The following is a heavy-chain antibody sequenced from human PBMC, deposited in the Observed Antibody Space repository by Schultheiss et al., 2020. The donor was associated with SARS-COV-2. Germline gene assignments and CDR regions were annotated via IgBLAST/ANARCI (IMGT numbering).Heavy chain of an antibody. CDR3: ARGPIGAAGNWDFDY. Sequence: ASVKVSCKASGYPFTFYDVNWVRQAPGHGLEWMGWMSPNSGNTAYAERFQGRVTMTTDTSTSTAYMELRSLRSDDTAVYYCARGPIGAAGNWDFDYWGQGTLVTVSS. CDR2: MSPNSGNT. J-gene: IGHJ4*02. CDR1: GYPFTFYD. V-gene: IGHV1-8*01. D-gene: IGHD6-13*01.